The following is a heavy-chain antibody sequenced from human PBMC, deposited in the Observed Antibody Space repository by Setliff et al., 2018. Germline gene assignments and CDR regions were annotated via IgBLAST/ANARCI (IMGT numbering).Heavy chain of an antibody. CDR1: GASITNINYY. Sequence: PSETLSLTCTVSGASITNINYYWGLIRQPPGKGLEWIGSIFYSGRTFYNPSLKSRVTISIHMSNNQFSLSLSSVTAADTAVYYCARMSGFQYMDVWGKGTTVTVSS. CDR3: ARMSGFQYMDV. J-gene: IGHJ6*03. V-gene: IGHV4-39*07. CDR2: IFYSGRT. D-gene: IGHD3-3*01.